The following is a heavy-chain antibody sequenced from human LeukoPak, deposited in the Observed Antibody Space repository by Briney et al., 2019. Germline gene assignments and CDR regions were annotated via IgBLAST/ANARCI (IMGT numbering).Heavy chain of an antibody. D-gene: IGHD3-10*01. Sequence: SGGSLRLSCSASGFTFSTYAMHWVRQAPGKGLEYVSAISSDGDSTYNADSVKGRITISRDNSKNTLYLQMSSLGTEDTAVYYCVKSSASSGPNCFDPWGQGTLVTVSS. V-gene: IGHV3-64D*09. CDR3: VKSSASSGPNCFDP. J-gene: IGHJ5*02. CDR2: ISSDGDST. CDR1: GFTFSTYA.